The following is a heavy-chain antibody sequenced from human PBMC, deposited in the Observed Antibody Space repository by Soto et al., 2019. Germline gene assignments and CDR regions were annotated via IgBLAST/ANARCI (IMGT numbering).Heavy chain of an antibody. V-gene: IGHV3-23*01. CDR3: AKEYCSSDSCYRYYFDY. J-gene: IGHJ4*02. D-gene: IGHD2-2*01. CDR2: ITNSGGYT. CDR1: GFTFSSYA. Sequence: GGSLRLSCAASGFTFSSYAMSWVRQAPGKGLEWVSAITNSGGYTYYADSVKGRFTISRDNSKSTLYLQMNSLRAEDTAVYYCAKEYCSSDSCYRYYFDYWGQGTLVTVSS.